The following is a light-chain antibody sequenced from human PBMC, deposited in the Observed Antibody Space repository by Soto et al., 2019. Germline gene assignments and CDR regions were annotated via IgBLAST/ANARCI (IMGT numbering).Light chain of an antibody. J-gene: IGKJ2*01. CDR3: QQYDNLPPYT. CDR1: QDISNY. CDR2: DAS. V-gene: IGKV1-33*01. Sequence: DIPMTQSPSSLSASVGDRVTITCQASQDISNYLNWYQQKPGKDPKLLIYDASNLETGVPSRFSGSGSGTDFTFTISSLQPEDIATYYCQQYDNLPPYTFGQGPKLEIK.